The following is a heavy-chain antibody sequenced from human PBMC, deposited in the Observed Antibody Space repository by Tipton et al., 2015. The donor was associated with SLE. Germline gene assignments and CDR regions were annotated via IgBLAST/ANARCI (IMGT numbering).Heavy chain of an antibody. J-gene: IGHJ4*02. Sequence: TLSLTCAVYGGSFSGYYWSWIRQPPGKGLEWIGEINHSGSTNYNPSLKSRLTISVDTSKNQFSLKLSSVTVADTAVYYCASDSYGFPINYWGQGTLVTVSS. CDR1: GGSFSGYY. V-gene: IGHV4-34*01. D-gene: IGHD5-18*01. CDR2: INHSGST. CDR3: ASDSYGFPINY.